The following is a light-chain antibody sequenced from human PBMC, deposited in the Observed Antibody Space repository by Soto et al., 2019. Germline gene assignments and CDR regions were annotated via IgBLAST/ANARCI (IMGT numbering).Light chain of an antibody. CDR2: GAS. J-gene: IGKJ1*01. CDR1: QNIHTN. CDR3: QQYGSSPWT. Sequence: EIVMTQSPAALSVSPGERATLSCRACQNIHTNLAWYQQKPGQAPRLLIYGASSRATGIPDRFSGSGSGTDFTLTISRLEPEDFAVYYCQQYGSSPWTFGQGTKVDIK. V-gene: IGKV3-20*01.